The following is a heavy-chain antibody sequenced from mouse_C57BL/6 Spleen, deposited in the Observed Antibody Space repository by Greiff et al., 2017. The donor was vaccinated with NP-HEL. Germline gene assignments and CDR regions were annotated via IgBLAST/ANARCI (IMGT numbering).Heavy chain of an antibody. CDR1: GYTFTDYE. J-gene: IGHJ4*01. Sequence: VQLQQSGAELVRPGASVTLSCKASGYTFTDYEMHWVKQTPVHGLEWIGAIDPETGGTAYNQKFKGKAILTADKSSSTAYMELRSLTSEDSAVYYCTRLRLLYYAMDYWGQGTSVTVSS. D-gene: IGHD3-2*02. CDR3: TRLRLLYYAMDY. V-gene: IGHV1-15*01. CDR2: IDPETGGT.